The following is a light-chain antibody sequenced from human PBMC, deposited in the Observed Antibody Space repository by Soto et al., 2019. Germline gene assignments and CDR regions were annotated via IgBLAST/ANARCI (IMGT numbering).Light chain of an antibody. CDR1: SSDVGAYKY. CDR2: EVS. Sequence: QSVLTHPASVSGSPGQSVTISSTGTSSDVGAYKYVSWYQQHTGKAPKLMIYEVSNRPSGVSNRFSGSKSGNTASLTISGLQADDEADYYCNSYAGDIIRFVFGTGTKVTVL. CDR3: NSYAGDIIRFV. V-gene: IGLV2-14*01. J-gene: IGLJ1*01.